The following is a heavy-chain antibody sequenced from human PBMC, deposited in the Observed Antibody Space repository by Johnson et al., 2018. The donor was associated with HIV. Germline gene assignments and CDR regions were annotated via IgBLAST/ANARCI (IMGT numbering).Heavy chain of an antibody. V-gene: IGHV3-30*14. Sequence: VQLVESGGGVVQPGRSLRLSCAASGFTFSSYAMHWVRQAPGKGLEWVAVISYDGSNKYYADSVKGRFTISRDNSKNTLYLQMNRLRAEDTAVYYCAKDLGNWDSPRSAFDIWGQGTMVTVSS. D-gene: IGHD1/OR15-1a*01. CDR1: GFTFSSYA. CDR2: ISYDGSNK. J-gene: IGHJ3*02. CDR3: AKDLGNWDSPRSAFDI.